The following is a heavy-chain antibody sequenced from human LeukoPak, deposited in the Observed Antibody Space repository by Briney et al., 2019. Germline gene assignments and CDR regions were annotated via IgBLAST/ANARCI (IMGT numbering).Heavy chain of an antibody. J-gene: IGHJ6*03. CDR3: ARDGSVVVVAATPFHYYYYMDV. CDR2: ISSSSSYI. CDR1: GFTFSSYS. Sequence: GGSLRLSCAASGFTFSSYSMNWVRQAPGKGLEWVSSISSSSSYIYYADSVKGRFTISRDNAKNSLYLQMNSLRAEDTAVYYCARDGSVVVVAATPFHYYYYMDVWGKGTTVTVSS. D-gene: IGHD2-15*01. V-gene: IGHV3-21*01.